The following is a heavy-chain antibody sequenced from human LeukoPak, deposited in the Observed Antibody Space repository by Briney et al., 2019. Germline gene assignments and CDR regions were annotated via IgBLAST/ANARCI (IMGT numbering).Heavy chain of an antibody. CDR3: TRRAARWQFDL. V-gene: IGHV3-9*01. Sequence: PGGSLRLSCAVSGFNFDDYAMPWVRQAPGRGLEWVSGINWKTGNGIYADSVKGRFTISRDNAKNSLYLQMSSLRAEDTALYYCTRRAARWQFDLWGRGTLLTVSS. D-gene: IGHD5-24*01. CDR1: GFNFDDYA. J-gene: IGHJ2*01. CDR2: INWKTGNG.